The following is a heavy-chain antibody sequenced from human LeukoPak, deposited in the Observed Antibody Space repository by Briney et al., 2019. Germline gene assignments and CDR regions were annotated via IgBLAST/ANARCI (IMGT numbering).Heavy chain of an antibody. CDR1: GYTFTSYA. CDR3: ARGGIAAAGKGYYYYGMDV. J-gene: IGHJ6*02. V-gene: IGHV1-3*04. CDR2: INTGNGDT. Sequence: ASVKVSCKASGYTFTSYAMDWVRQAPGQRLEWMGWINTGNGDTKYSQKFQGRVTITRDTSASTAYMELSSLRSEDTAVYYCARGGIAAAGKGYYYYGMDVWSQGTTVTVSS. D-gene: IGHD6-13*01.